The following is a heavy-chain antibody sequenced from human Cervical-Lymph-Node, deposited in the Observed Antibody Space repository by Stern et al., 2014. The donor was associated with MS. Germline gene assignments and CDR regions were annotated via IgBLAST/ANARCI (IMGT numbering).Heavy chain of an antibody. J-gene: IGHJ2*01. CDR2: VYHGGNN. CDR1: GDSINSGRW. Sequence: QVQLVESGPGLVKPSGTLSLTCGVSGDSINSGRWWTWIRPSPGKGLEWIREVYHGGNNNYNQSLKSRVPILVDGSNNPFSLRLHSVPAADAAMYYCAAFAAGYWYFDLWGRGTLVTVSS. D-gene: IGHD6-13*01. V-gene: IGHV4-4*02. CDR3: AAFAAGYWYFDL.